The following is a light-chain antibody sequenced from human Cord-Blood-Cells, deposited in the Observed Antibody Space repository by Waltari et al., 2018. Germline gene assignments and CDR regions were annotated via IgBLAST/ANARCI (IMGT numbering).Light chain of an antibody. CDR2: GAS. J-gene: IGKJ2*03. Sequence: EIVLTQSPGPLSLSPGERATLSCRASQSVSSSYLAWYQQKPGQAPSLLIYGASSRATGIPDRFSGSGSGTDFTLTISRLEPEDFAVYYCQQYGSSNPYSFGQGTKLEIK. V-gene: IGKV3-20*01. CDR3: QQYGSSNPYS. CDR1: QSVSSSY.